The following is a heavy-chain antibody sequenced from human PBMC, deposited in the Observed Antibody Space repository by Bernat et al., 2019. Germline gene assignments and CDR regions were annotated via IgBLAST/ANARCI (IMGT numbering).Heavy chain of an antibody. CDR2: IYYSGST. V-gene: IGHV4-39*01. Sequence: QLQLQESGPGLVKPSETLSLTCPVSGGSISSSSYYWGWIRQPPGKGLEWIGSIYYSGSTYYNPSLKSRVTISVDTSKNQFSLKLSSVTAADTAVYYCARPFGPPHSSGWYRWGQGTLVTVSS. J-gene: IGHJ4*02. CDR1: GGSISSSSYY. D-gene: IGHD6-19*01. CDR3: ARPFGPPHSSGWYR.